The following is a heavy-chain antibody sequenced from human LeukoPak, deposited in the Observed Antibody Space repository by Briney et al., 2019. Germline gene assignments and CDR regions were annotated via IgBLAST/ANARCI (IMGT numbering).Heavy chain of an antibody. J-gene: IGHJ4*01. V-gene: IGHV4-61*02. D-gene: IGHD5-24*01. Sequence: SETLSLTCTVSGGSISSGNYYWSWIRQPAGKGLESIGRIYNSGITNYNPSLKSRVTISVDTSKNQFSLKLSSVTAADTAVYYCARDARRAGYNLDYSGRGILVTASS. CDR3: ARDARRAGYNLDY. CDR2: IYNSGIT. CDR1: GGSISSGNYY.